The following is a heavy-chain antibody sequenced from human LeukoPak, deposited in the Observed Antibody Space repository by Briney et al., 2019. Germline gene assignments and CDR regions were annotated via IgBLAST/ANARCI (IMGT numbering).Heavy chain of an antibody. D-gene: IGHD3-16*01. CDR2: ISSSSNYI. CDR3: ARHPGGFLDY. Sequence: PGGSLRLSCAASGFTFSSYSMNWVRQAPGKGLEWVSSISSSSNYIYYADSVKGRFTISRDNAKNSLYLQMNSLRAEDTAVYYCARHPGGFLDYWGQGTLVTVSS. J-gene: IGHJ4*02. CDR1: GFTFSSYS. V-gene: IGHV3-21*01.